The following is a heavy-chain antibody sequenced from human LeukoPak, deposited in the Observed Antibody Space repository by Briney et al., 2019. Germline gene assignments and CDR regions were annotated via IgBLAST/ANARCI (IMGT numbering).Heavy chain of an antibody. CDR2: IYYSGST. D-gene: IGHD3-3*01. CDR3: ARGDRRIAIFGGLKPPDF. Sequence: GSLRLSCAASGFTFSGYSMNWVRQPPGKGLEWIGAIYYSGSTYYNPSLKSRVTISVDTSKNQFSLKLNSLTAADTAVYYCARGDRRIAIFGGLKPPDFWGQGSLVIVSS. CDR1: GFTFSGYS. J-gene: IGHJ4*02. V-gene: IGHV4-59*04.